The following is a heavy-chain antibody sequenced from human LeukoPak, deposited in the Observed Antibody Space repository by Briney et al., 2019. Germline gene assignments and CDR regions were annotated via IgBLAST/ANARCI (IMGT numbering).Heavy chain of an antibody. V-gene: IGHV4-39*07. D-gene: IGHD4-17*01. CDR2: IYYSGST. J-gene: IGHJ4*02. CDR1: GGSISSNSYY. Sequence: PSETLSLTCTVSGGSISSNSYYWGWIRQPPGKGLEWIGSIYYSGSTYYNPSLKSRVTISVDTSKNQFSLKLSSVTAADTAVYYCARAPYGDYLDYWGQGTLVTVSS. CDR3: ARAPYGDYLDY.